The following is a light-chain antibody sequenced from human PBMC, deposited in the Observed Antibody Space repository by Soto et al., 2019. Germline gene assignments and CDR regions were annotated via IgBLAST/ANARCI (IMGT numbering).Light chain of an antibody. Sequence: EIVLTQSPGTLSLSPGERATLSCRASQSVSSGYLAWYQQQPGQAPRLLIYGASSRATGIPDRFSGSGSGTDFTLTIRRLEPEDFAVYYCKQYGISLPLTFGGGTKVEIK. CDR1: QSVSSGY. CDR2: GAS. CDR3: KQYGISLPLT. J-gene: IGKJ4*01. V-gene: IGKV3-20*01.